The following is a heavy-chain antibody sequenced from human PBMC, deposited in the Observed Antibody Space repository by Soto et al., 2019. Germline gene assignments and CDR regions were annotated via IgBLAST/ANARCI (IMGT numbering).Heavy chain of an antibody. CDR1: GFTFSSYG. CDR2: IWYDGSNK. D-gene: IGHD3-22*01. J-gene: IGHJ6*02. Sequence: GGSLRLSCAASGFTFSSYGMHWVRQAPGKGLEWVAVIWYDGSNKYYADSVKGRFTISRDNSKNTLYLQMNSLRAEDTAVYYCARGPYYYDSSGRYGMDVWGQGTTVTVSS. V-gene: IGHV3-33*01. CDR3: ARGPYYYDSSGRYGMDV.